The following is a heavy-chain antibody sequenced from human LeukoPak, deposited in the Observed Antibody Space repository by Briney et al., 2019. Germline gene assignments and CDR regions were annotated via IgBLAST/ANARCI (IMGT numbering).Heavy chain of an antibody. V-gene: IGHV1-8*03. J-gene: IGHJ4*02. D-gene: IGHD1-26*01. CDR1: GYSFTNFD. Sequence: ASVKVSCKASGYSFTNFDINWVRQASGQGLEWMGWMNPNTGNAGYAQKFQDRVTITWDASITTAYMDLSSLRSEDTAVYYCARVGYSNSYDYWGQGTLVTVSS. CDR3: ARVGYSNSYDY. CDR2: MNPNTGNA.